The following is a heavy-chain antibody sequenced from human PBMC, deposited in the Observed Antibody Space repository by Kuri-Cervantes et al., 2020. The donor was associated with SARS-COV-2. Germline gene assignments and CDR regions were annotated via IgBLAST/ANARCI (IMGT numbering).Heavy chain of an antibody. V-gene: IGHV3-30*02. CDR2: IRYDGSDK. CDR3: AKGSASWASYIDN. D-gene: IGHD2-2*01. Sequence: GGSLRLSCAASGFTFSSYGMHWVRQAPGKGLEWVAFIRYDGSDKYYADSVKGRFTISRDSSKNTLYLQMNSLRAGDTAVYYCAKGSASWASYIDNWGQGTLVTVSS. CDR1: GFTFSSYG. J-gene: IGHJ4*02.